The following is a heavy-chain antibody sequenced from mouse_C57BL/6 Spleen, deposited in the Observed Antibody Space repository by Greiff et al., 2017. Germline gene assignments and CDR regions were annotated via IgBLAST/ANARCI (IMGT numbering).Heavy chain of an antibody. D-gene: IGHD1-1*01. Sequence: DVMLVESGGGLVQPKGSLKLSCAASGFSFNTSAMNWVRQAPGKGLEWVARIRSKSNNYATYYADSVKDRFTISIDDSESMLYLQMNNLKTEDTAMYYCGCHYYGRGWGQGTTLTVAS. V-gene: IGHV10-1*01. CDR2: IRSKSNNYAT. CDR3: GCHYYGRG. J-gene: IGHJ2*01. CDR1: GFSFNTSA.